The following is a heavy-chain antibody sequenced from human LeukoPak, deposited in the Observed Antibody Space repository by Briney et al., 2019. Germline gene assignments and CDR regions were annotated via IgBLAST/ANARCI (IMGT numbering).Heavy chain of an antibody. J-gene: IGHJ4*02. Sequence: GASVKVSCKASGYTFTSYGISWVRQAPGQGLEWMGWISAYNGNTNYAQKLRGRVTMTTDTSTSTAYMELRSLRSDDTAAYYCARELAVAGIRGNDYWGQGTLVTVSS. CDR3: ARELAVAGIRGNDY. V-gene: IGHV1-18*01. D-gene: IGHD6-19*01. CDR2: ISAYNGNT. CDR1: GYTFTSYG.